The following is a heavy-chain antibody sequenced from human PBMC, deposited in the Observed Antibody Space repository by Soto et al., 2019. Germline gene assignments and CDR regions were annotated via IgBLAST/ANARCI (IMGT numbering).Heavy chain of an antibody. CDR1: GGSISSGGYY. Sequence: SETLSLTCTVSGGSISSGGYYWSWIRQHPGKGLEWIGYIYYSGSTYYNPSLKSRVTTSVDTSKNQFSLKLSSVTAADTAVYYCARDRYYYDSGDDYYYGMDVWGQGTTVTVSS. V-gene: IGHV4-31*03. D-gene: IGHD3-22*01. CDR3: ARDRYYYDSGDDYYYGMDV. CDR2: IYYSGST. J-gene: IGHJ6*02.